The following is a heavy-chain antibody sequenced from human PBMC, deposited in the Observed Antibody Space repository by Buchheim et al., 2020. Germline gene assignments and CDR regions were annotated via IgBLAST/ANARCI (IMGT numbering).Heavy chain of an antibody. J-gene: IGHJ6*02. D-gene: IGHD3-16*01. Sequence: EVQLVESGGGLVKPGESLRLSCEASGFTFTHAWMSWVRQSPGKGLEWVGRILSNSEGGATHYAAPVKGRFTVSKDDSKNTLYLQMNSLRSEDTAVYYCTTSVGDGPLYYYGGLDVWGRGAT. CDR1: GFTFTHAW. CDR2: ILSNSEGGAT. CDR3: TTSVGDGPLYYYGGLDV. V-gene: IGHV3-15*01.